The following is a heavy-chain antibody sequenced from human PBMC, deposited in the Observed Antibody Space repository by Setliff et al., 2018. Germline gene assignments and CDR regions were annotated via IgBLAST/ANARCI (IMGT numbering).Heavy chain of an antibody. D-gene: IGHD3-10*01. V-gene: IGHV1-8*01. CDR2: MNPNNGNT. Sequence: ASVKVSCKASGYTFTSYDINWVRQATGQGLEWMGGMNPNNGNTGYAQKFQGRVTMTRNTSISTAYMELSSLRSEDTAVYYCARGYYGSGSVVFDFWGQGSMVTVSS. CDR1: GYTFTSYD. J-gene: IGHJ3*01. CDR3: ARGYYGSGSVVFDF.